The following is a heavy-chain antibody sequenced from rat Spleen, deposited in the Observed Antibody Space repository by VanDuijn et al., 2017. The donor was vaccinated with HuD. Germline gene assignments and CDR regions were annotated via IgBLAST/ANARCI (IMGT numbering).Heavy chain of an antibody. Sequence: QVQLQESGPGLVQPSQTLSLTCTVSGFSLTSNSVHWVRQPPGKGLEWMGGIWGDGSTDYNSALKSRLSISRDTSKSQVFLKMNSLQTDDTAIYFCTRLVDYWGQGVMVTVSS. J-gene: IGHJ2*01. CDR2: IWGDGST. CDR1: GFSLTSNS. V-gene: IGHV2-1*01. CDR3: TRLVDY.